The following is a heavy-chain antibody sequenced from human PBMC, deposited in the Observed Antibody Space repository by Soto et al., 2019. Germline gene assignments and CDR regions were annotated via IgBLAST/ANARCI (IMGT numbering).Heavy chain of an antibody. CDR3: ARDPAKWELRVYGMDV. CDR2: IYHSGST. V-gene: IGHV4-38-2*02. Sequence: SETLSLTCAVSGYSISSGYYLGWIRQPPGKGLEWIGSIYHSGSTYYNPSLKSRVTISVDTSKNQFSLKLSSVTAADTAVYYCARDPAKWELRVYGMDVWGQGTTVTVSS. CDR1: GYSISSGYY. J-gene: IGHJ6*02. D-gene: IGHD1-26*01.